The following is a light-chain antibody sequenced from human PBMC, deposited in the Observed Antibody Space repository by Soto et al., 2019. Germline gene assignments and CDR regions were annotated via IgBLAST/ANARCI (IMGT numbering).Light chain of an antibody. CDR2: AAS. CDR3: QHTYSLSRVT. J-gene: IGKJ3*01. V-gene: IGKV1-39*01. CDR1: QRISNS. Sequence: DIQLTQSPSSLSASVGDRVSITCRASQRISNSLNWYQQKPGKAPMVLIYAASNLQSGGPARFSGRGSGTDFTLPISSLQHEDFATYFCQHTYSLSRVTFGPGTNVDLK.